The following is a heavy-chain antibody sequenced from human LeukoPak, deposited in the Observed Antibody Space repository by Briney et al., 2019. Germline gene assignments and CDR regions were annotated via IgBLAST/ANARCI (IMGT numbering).Heavy chain of an antibody. V-gene: IGHV4-4*07. CDR2: IYPSGNT. CDR3: AREDSGSYYNFYYFYMDV. D-gene: IGHD3-10*01. CDR1: GGSFSNHF. J-gene: IGHJ6*03. Sequence: SETLSLTCSVSGGSFSNHFWSWVRQPAGKGLEWIGRIYPSGNTNYNPSLKSRVTLSVDTSKTQFYLSLSSVTTADTAVYYCAREDSGSYYNFYYFYMDVWGKGTTVTISS.